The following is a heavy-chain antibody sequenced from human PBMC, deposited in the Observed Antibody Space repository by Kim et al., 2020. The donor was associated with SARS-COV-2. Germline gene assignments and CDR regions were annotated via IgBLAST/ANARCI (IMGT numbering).Heavy chain of an antibody. CDR3: ARDCSGGSCYSFDY. J-gene: IGHJ4*02. Sequence: AESVKGRFTISRDKSKNTLYLQMNRLRAEDTAVYYCARDCSGGSCYSFDYWGQGALVTVSS. D-gene: IGHD2-15*01. V-gene: IGHV3-33*01.